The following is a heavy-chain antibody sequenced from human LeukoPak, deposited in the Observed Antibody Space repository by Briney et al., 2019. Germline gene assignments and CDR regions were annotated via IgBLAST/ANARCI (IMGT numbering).Heavy chain of an antibody. J-gene: IGHJ4*02. CDR2: IYPGDSDT. CDR1: GYTFSSSW. V-gene: IGHV5-51*01. CDR3: ARQYGRPFDY. D-gene: IGHD4-17*01. Sequence: GESLMISCKGSGYTFSSSWIGWVRQMPGKGLEWMGIIYPGDSDTRYSPSFQGQVTISADKSINTAYLQWSSLKATDTGIYYCARQYGRPFDYWGQGTLVTVSS.